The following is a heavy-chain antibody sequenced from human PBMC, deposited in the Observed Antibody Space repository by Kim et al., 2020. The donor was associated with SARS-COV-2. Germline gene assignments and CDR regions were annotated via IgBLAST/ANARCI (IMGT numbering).Heavy chain of an antibody. CDR2: INPSGGST. J-gene: IGHJ4*02. D-gene: IGHD6-13*01. Sequence: PSVKVSCKASGYTFTSYYMHWVRQAPGQGLEWMGIINPSGGSTSYAQKFQGRVTMTRDTSTSTVYMELSSLRSEDTAVYYCARGDKPGYSSSWYGLWWGQGTLVTVSS. CDR3: ARGDKPGYSSSWYGLW. V-gene: IGHV1-46*01. CDR1: GYTFTSYY.